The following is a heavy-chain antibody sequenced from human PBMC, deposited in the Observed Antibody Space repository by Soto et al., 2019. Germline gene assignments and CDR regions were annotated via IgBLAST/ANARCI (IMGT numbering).Heavy chain of an antibody. J-gene: IGHJ6*02. Sequence: SQTLSLTCAISGDSVSSNSAAWNWIRQSPSRGLEWLGRTYYRSKGYNDYAVSVKSRITINPDTSKNQFSLQLNSVTPEDTAVYYCARDPYGDYDYYYYYGMDVWGQGTTVTVSS. CDR3: ARDPYGDYDYYYYYGMDV. D-gene: IGHD4-17*01. V-gene: IGHV6-1*01. CDR2: TYYRSKGYN. CDR1: GDSVSSNSAA.